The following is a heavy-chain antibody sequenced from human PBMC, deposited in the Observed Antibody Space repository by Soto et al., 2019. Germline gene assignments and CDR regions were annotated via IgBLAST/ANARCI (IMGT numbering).Heavy chain of an antibody. D-gene: IGHD3-3*01. J-gene: IGHJ3*02. V-gene: IGHV3-74*01. CDR1: GFTFSSYW. CDR2: INSDGSGT. CDR3: LRARTRVAPDPHDI. Sequence: GGSLRLSCVASGFTFSSYWIYWVRQVPGKGLVWVSRINSDGSGTNYADSVKGRFTISRDNAKNTVYLQMNSLRAEDTAVYYCLRARTRVAPDPHDIWAPGTRATV.